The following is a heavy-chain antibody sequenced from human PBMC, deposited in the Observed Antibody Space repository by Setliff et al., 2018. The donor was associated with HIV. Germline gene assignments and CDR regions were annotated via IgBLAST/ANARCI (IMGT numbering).Heavy chain of an antibody. Sequence: SETLSLTCTVSGGSISSYYWSWIRQPPGKGLEWIGYIYTSGSTNYNPSLKSRVTISVDTSKNQFSLKLSSVTAADTAVYYCARRGPGDQTWFDPWGQGILVTVSS. CDR1: GGSISSYY. V-gene: IGHV4-4*09. J-gene: IGHJ5*02. CDR2: IYTSGST. CDR3: ARRGPGDQTWFDP. D-gene: IGHD7-27*01.